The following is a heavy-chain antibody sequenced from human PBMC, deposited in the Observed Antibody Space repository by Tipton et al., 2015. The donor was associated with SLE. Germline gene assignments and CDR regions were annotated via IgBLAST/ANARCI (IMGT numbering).Heavy chain of an antibody. Sequence: TLSLTCSVSGASISTYYWGWIRQPPGKGLEWIGNIFSIGSPKYNPSLKSRVTISLDTSKRQFSLRLTSVTAADTAVYYCARWNFVSRTGGFDIWGQGTMFTVS. D-gene: IGHD1-7*01. CDR2: IFSIGSP. J-gene: IGHJ3*02. CDR3: ARWNFVSRTGGFDI. V-gene: IGHV4-59*08. CDR1: GASISTYY.